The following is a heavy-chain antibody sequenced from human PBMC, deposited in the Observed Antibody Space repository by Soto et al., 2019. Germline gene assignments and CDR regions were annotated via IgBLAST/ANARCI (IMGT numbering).Heavy chain of an antibody. V-gene: IGHV1-46*02. Sequence: QVQLMQSGAEVRKPGASVRLSCETSGYNFNQYYIHWVRQAPGQGLEWMGIINLRGGTTEYAHKFRGRVTVTGDTSTSTAYMELRSLRSEDTAIYFCARGPDDSDVPRWYYWGQGTLVTVSS. D-gene: IGHD4-17*01. J-gene: IGHJ4*02. CDR3: ARGPDDSDVPRWYY. CDR1: GYNFNQYY. CDR2: INLRGGTT.